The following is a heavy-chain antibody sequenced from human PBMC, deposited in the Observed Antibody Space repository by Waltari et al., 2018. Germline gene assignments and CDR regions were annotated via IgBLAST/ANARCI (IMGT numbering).Heavy chain of an antibody. CDR1: GGSLSGYS. V-gene: IGHV4-34*01. J-gene: IGHJ4*02. Sequence: QVQLQQWGAGLLTPSETLSVTCAVYGGSLSGYSWSWFRQPPGKGLEWIGENNHSGSTDYNPSLKSRVTISLDTSKNQFSLKLRSVTAADTAVYYCARVISFDASGSYNPPFFDYWGQGTLVTVSS. CDR3: ARVISFDASGSYNPPFFDY. D-gene: IGHD3-10*01. CDR2: NNHSGST.